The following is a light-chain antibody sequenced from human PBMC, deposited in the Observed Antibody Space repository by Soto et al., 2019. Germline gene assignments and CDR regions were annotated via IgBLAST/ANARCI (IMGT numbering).Light chain of an antibody. V-gene: IGLV2-14*03. CDR2: DVT. J-gene: IGLJ3*02. Sequence: QSVLTQPASVSGSPGQSITISCTGTSSDVGGYNYVSWYQLHPGKAPKLMIYDVTRRPSGVSHRFSGSKSGNTASLTISGLQADDEADYYCSSYTSSSTPVFGGGTKLTVL. CDR3: SSYTSSSTPV. CDR1: SSDVGGYNY.